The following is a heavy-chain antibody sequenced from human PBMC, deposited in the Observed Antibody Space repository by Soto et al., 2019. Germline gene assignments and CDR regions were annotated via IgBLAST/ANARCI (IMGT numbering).Heavy chain of an antibody. CDR1: GFTFSSYS. Sequence: GSLRLSCAASGFTFSSYSMNWVRQAPGKGLEWVSYISSSSSTIYYADSVKGRFTISRDNAKNSLYLQMNSLRDEDTAVYYCASQYCYDSSGYYPTYWYFDLWGRGTLVTVSS. J-gene: IGHJ2*01. D-gene: IGHD3-22*01. CDR2: ISSSSSTI. V-gene: IGHV3-48*02. CDR3: ASQYCYDSSGYYPTYWYFDL.